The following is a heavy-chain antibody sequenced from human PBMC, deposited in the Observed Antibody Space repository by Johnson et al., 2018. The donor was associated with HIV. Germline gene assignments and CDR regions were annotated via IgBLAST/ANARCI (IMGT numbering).Heavy chain of an antibody. CDR1: GFTFSSYD. J-gene: IGHJ3*02. Sequence: VQLVESGGGVVQPGRSLRLSCAASGFTFSSYDMHWVRQATGKGLEWVSAIGTAGDTYYRGSVKGRFTISRENAKNSLYLHMNTLRAEDTAVYYCARRSHVRYSSGWYAHAFDIWGQGTMVTVSS. V-gene: IGHV3-13*01. CDR3: ARRSHVRYSSGWYAHAFDI. CDR2: IGTAGDT. D-gene: IGHD6-19*01.